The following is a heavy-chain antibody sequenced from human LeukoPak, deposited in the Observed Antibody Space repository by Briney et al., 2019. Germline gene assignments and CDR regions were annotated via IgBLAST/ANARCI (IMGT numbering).Heavy chain of an antibody. D-gene: IGHD2-2*01. V-gene: IGHV1-46*01. J-gene: IGHJ6*04. Sequence: ASVKVSCKASLYTFTSYYMHWVRQAPGQRLEWMGIINPSGGNTSYAQKFQGRVTMTRDTSTSTVYMELSSLRSEDTAVYYCARELSSSTQTLNYYYYYGMDVWGKGTTVTVSS. CDR2: INPSGGNT. CDR1: LYTFTSYY. CDR3: ARELSSSTQTLNYYYYYGMDV.